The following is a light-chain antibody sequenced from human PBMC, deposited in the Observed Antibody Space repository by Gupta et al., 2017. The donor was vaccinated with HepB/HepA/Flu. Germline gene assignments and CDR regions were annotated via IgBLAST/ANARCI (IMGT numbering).Light chain of an antibody. J-gene: IGKJ3*01. CDR3: QQYCSSPPR. CDR2: GAS. Sequence: EIVLTQSPGTLSLSPGERATLSCRASQSVSSSYLAWYQQKPGQAPRLLIYGASSRATGIPDRFSGSGSGTDFTLTISRLEPEDFAVYYCQQYCSSPPRFGPGTNVDIK. CDR1: QSVSSSY. V-gene: IGKV3-20*01.